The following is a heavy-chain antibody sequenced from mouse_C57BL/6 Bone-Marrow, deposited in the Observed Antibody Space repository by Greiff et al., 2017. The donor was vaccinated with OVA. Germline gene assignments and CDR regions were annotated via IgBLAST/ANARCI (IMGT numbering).Heavy chain of an antibody. CDR1: GFSLTSYG. CDR3: AKTGDGYYYWYFDV. V-gene: IGHV2-4*01. Sequence: VQLQQSGPGLVQPSQSLSITCTVSGFSLTSYGVHWVRQPPGKGLEWLGVIWSGGSTDYNAAFISRLSISKDNSKSQVFFKMNSLQADDTAIYYCAKTGDGYYYWYFDVWGTGTTVTVSS. J-gene: IGHJ1*03. CDR2: IWSGGST. D-gene: IGHD2-3*01.